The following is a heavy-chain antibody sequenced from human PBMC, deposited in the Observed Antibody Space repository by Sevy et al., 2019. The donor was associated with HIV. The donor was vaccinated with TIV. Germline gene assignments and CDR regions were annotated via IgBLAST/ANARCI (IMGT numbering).Heavy chain of an antibody. CDR2: MSPNTGAT. V-gene: IGHV1-8*01. J-gene: IGHJ6*02. CDR3: ARGGNGDFWSYEYYYYGMDV. CDR1: GYTFTTYD. D-gene: IGHD3-3*01. Sequence: ASVKVSCAAFGYTFTTYDINWVRQAPGQGLEWMGWMSPNTGATGFEQKFQGRVTLTRNKSITTGYMELSSLTYEDTAIYYCARGGNGDFWSYEYYYYGMDVWGQGTTVTVSS.